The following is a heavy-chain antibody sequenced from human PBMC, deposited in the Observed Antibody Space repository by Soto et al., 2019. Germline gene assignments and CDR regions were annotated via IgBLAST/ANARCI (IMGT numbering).Heavy chain of an antibody. CDR2: INPATGAA. V-gene: IGHV1-2*02. Sequence: QLHLVQSGAVVKKPGASVTVSCSASGYPVTAYYMHWVRQAPGRGLEWMGGINPATGAAKYTQTFQGRVPMPRDTSTSTGFKELSGLTSEDTAVFYCARGGGVGVAGSAAFDMWGQGTLVTVSS. CDR1: GYPVTAYY. J-gene: IGHJ3*02. CDR3: ARGGGVGVAGSAAFDM. D-gene: IGHD3-3*01.